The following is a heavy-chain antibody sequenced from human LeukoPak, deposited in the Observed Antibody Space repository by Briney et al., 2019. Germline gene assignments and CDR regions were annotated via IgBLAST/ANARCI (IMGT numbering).Heavy chain of an antibody. CDR3: ARGDLDY. CDR2: VKPDGNEK. J-gene: IGHJ4*01. CDR1: GFTFSSYW. V-gene: IGHV3-7*01. Sequence: GGSLRLSCGVSGFTFSSYWMTWARQAPGRGLEWVATVKPDGNEKFYVDSVKGRFAISRDNARNSVYLEMNSLRVEDTAAYLCARGDLDYWGQGTLVTVSS.